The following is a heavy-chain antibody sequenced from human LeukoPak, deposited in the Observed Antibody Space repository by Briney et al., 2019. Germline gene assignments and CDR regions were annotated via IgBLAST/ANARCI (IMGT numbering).Heavy chain of an antibody. V-gene: IGHV3-21*01. CDR3: ARDTLGEGEDANYAVYYFDY. CDR1: GFTFSSYS. Sequence: GGSLRLSCAASGFTFSSYSMNWVRQAPGKGLEWVSSISSSSSYIYYADSVKGRFTISRDNAKNSLYLQMNSLRAEDTAVYYCARDTLGEGEDANYAVYYFDYWGQGTVVTVSS. CDR2: ISSSSSYI. D-gene: IGHD4/OR15-4a*01. J-gene: IGHJ4*02.